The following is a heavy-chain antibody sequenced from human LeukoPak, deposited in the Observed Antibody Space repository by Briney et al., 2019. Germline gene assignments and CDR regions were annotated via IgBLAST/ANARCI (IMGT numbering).Heavy chain of an antibody. CDR3: ARGGGYGRGEQDYYYGMDV. CDR1: GYTFTGYY. D-gene: IGHD5-12*01. Sequence: ASVKVSCKASGYTFTGYYMHWVRQAPGQGLXXXXXXXXXSGGTNXXXXXQGXXXXXXXXXISXAYMELSRLRSDDTAVYYCARGGGYGRGEQDYYYGMDVWGKGTTVTVSS. J-gene: IGHJ6*04. CDR2: XXXXSGGT. V-gene: IGHV1-2*04.